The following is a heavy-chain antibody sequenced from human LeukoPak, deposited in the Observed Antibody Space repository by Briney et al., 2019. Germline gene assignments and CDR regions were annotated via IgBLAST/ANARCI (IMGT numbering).Heavy chain of an antibody. CDR1: GASISSNNW. V-gene: IGHV4-4*02. CDR2: IWHSGTT. J-gene: IGHJ4*02. D-gene: IGHD4-17*01. Sequence: SETLSLTCAVSGASISSNNWWSWVRQPSGKGLEWIGEIWHSGTTNYNPSLKRRATISVDKSKNQFSLKLNSVTAADTAVYYCMGADYGGHWGQGTLVTVSS. CDR3: MGADYGGH.